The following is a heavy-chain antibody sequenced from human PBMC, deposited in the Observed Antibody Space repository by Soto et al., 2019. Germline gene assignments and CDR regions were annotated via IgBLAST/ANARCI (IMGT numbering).Heavy chain of an antibody. D-gene: IGHD6-13*01. CDR1: GYTLTELS. Sequence: VASVKVSCKVSGYTLTELSMHWVRQAPGKGLEWMGGFDPEDGETIYAQKFQGRVTMTEDTSTDTAYMELSSLRSEDTAVYYCATRGIAAAGYSPNYYYYGMDVWGQGTTVTVSS. CDR3: ATRGIAAAGYSPNYYYYGMDV. V-gene: IGHV1-24*01. CDR2: FDPEDGET. J-gene: IGHJ6*02.